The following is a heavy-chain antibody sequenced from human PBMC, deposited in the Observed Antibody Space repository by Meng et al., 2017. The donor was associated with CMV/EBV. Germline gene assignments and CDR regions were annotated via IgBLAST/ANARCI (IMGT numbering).Heavy chain of an antibody. Sequence: GESLKISCTASGFTCGDYAMSWVRQAPGKGLEWVGFIRSKAYGGTTEYAASVKGRFTISRDDSKSIAYLQMNSLKTEDTAVYYCTRDPYYDFWSGYYTGYYYYGMDVWGQGTTVTVSS. CDR3: TRDPYYDFWSGYYTGYYYYGMDV. D-gene: IGHD3-3*01. CDR1: GFTCGDYA. CDR2: IRSKAYGGTT. V-gene: IGHV3-49*04. J-gene: IGHJ6*02.